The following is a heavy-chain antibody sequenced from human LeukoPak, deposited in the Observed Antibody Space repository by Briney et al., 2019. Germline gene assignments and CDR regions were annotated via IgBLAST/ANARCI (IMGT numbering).Heavy chain of an antibody. Sequence: SETLSLTCTVSRGSISSYYGSWIRPPPGKGLEWIGYIYYSGSTKYNPSLKSRVTISVDMSKNQFSLKLTSVTAADTAVYYCARLGFGEADYYYYGMDVWGQGTTVTVSS. CDR3: ARLGFGEADYYYYGMDV. J-gene: IGHJ6*02. V-gene: IGHV4-59*08. CDR2: IYYSGST. D-gene: IGHD3-10*01. CDR1: RGSISSYY.